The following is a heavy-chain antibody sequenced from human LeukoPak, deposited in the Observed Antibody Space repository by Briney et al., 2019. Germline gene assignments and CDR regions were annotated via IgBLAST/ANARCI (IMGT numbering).Heavy chain of an antibody. CDR2: ITPSSSTI. D-gene: IGHD3-10*01. V-gene: IGHV3-48*04. Sequence: GGSLRLSCAASGFTFSSYTMNWVRQAPGRGLEWVSYITPSSSTIYYADSVKGRFTISRDNAKNSLYLQMNSLRAEDTAVYYCARGGFELDYWGQGTLVTVSS. J-gene: IGHJ4*02. CDR1: GFTFSSYT. CDR3: ARGGFELDY.